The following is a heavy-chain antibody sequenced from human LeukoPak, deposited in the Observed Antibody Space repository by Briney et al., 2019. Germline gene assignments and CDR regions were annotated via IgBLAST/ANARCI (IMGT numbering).Heavy chain of an antibody. Sequence: KISCKGSGYSFTSYWIGWVRQMPGKGLEWMGGIIPIFGTANYAQKFQGRVTITADESTSTAYMELSSLGSEDTAVYHCARAFGVYPRWFDPWGQGTLVTVSS. J-gene: IGHJ5*02. D-gene: IGHD3-10*01. CDR1: GYSFTSYW. CDR3: ARAFGVYPRWFDP. V-gene: IGHV1-69*01. CDR2: IIPIFGTA.